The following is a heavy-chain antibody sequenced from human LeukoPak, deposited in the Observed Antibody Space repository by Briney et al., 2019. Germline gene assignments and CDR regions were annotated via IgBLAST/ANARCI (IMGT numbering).Heavy chain of an antibody. V-gene: IGHV1-69*05. Sequence: SVKVSCKASGGTFSSYAISWVRQAPGQGLEGMGRIIPIFGTANYAQKFQGRVTITTDESTSTAYMELSSLRSEGTAVYYCARDRYDSSGYYKEWGQGTLVTVSS. CDR3: ARDRYDSSGYYKE. D-gene: IGHD3-22*01. CDR2: IIPIFGTA. J-gene: IGHJ4*02. CDR1: GGTFSSYA.